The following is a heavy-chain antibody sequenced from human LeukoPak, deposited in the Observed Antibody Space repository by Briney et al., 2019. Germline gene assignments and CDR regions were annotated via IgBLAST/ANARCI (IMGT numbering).Heavy chain of an antibody. D-gene: IGHD6-13*01. CDR2: IYHSGST. CDR3: ARPRYSSSQFNY. CDR1: GYSISSCYY. V-gene: IGHV4-38-2*01. Sequence: SETLSLTCAVSGYSISSCYYWGWIRQPPGKGLEWIGSIYHSGSTYYNPSLKSRVTISVDTSKNQFSLKLSSVTAADTAVYYCARPRYSSSQFNYWGQGTLVTVSS. J-gene: IGHJ4*02.